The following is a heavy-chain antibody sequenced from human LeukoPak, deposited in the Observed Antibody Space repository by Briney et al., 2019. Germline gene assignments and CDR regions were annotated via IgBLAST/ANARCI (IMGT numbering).Heavy chain of an antibody. CDR3: AKDLDYYGSGSDPVFDY. Sequence: GRSLRLSCAASGFTFSSYGMHWVRQAPGKGLEWVAVIWYDGSNKYYADSVKGRFTISRDNSKNTLYLQMNSLRAEDTAVYYCAKDLDYYGSGSDPVFDYWGQGTLVTVSS. V-gene: IGHV3-33*06. CDR2: IWYDGSNK. CDR1: GFTFSSYG. J-gene: IGHJ4*02. D-gene: IGHD3-10*01.